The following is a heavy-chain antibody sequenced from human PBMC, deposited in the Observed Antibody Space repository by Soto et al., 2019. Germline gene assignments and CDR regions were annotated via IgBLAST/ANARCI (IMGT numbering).Heavy chain of an antibody. CDR3: ATSEKGILEWLLYAFDI. J-gene: IGHJ3*02. Sequence: GESLKISCAASGFTFSSYSMNWVRQAPGKGLEWVSSISSSSSYIYYADSVKGRFTISRDNAKNSLYLQMNSLRAEDTAVYYCATSEKGILEWLLYAFDIWGQGTMVTVSS. V-gene: IGHV3-21*01. CDR1: GFTFSSYS. D-gene: IGHD3-3*01. CDR2: ISSSSSYI.